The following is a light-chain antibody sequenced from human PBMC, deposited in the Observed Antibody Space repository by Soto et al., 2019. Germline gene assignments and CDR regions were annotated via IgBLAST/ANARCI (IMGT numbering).Light chain of an antibody. V-gene: IGLV1-51*01. J-gene: IGLJ1*01. CDR2: DDT. CDR1: SSNIGNNY. CDR3: GTWDSSLSAYV. Sequence: QSVLTQPPSVSAAPGQKVTISCSGSSSNIGNNYVSWYQQLPGTAPKLLIYDDTTRPSVIPDRFSGSKSGTSATLVITGLQTGDEADYYCGTWDSSLSAYVFGTGTKLTVL.